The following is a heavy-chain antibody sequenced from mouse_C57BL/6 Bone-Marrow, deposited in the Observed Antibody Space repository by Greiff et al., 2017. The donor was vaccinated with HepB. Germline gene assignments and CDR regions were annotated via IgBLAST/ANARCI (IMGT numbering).Heavy chain of an antibody. CDR1: GYTFTSYW. CDR3: ARPRIYYYGSSTDYYAMDY. J-gene: IGHJ4*01. CDR2: IYPGSGST. Sequence: VQLQQPGAELVKPGASVKMSCKASGYTFTSYWITWVKQRPGQGLEWIGDIYPGSGSTNYNEKFKSKATLTVDTSSSTAYMQLSSLTSEDSAVYYCARPRIYYYGSSTDYYAMDYWGQGTSVTVSS. V-gene: IGHV1-55*01. D-gene: IGHD1-1*01.